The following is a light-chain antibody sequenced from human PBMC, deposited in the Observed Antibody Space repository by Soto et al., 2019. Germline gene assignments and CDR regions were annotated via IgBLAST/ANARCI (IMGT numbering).Light chain of an antibody. CDR2: AAS. Sequence: DILLIQSPATLSASVGDRITITCRASENIFKFLAWYQQRSGSAPNLLIYAASDLEKGVPSRFSGSGSGTEFTLTIDNLQPNDSATYFCQHYRSQSITVGGGTQVDVK. CDR1: ENIFKF. CDR3: QHYRSQSIT. V-gene: IGKV1-5*01. J-gene: IGKJ4*01.